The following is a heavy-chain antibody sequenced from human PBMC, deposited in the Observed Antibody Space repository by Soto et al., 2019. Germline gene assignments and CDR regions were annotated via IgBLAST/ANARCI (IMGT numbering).Heavy chain of an antibody. CDR1: GFPISSDD. J-gene: IGHJ4*02. V-gene: IGHV4-59*08. Sequence: PSATLSVTGRVAGFPISSDDWSCIRLPPGKGLEWIGYIYYSGSTNYNPSLKSRVTISVDTSKNQFSLKLSSVTAADTAVYYCAGGDILTGYYHLFDYWGQGTLVTVS. CDR3: AGGDILTGYYHLFDY. CDR2: IYYSGST. D-gene: IGHD3-9*01.